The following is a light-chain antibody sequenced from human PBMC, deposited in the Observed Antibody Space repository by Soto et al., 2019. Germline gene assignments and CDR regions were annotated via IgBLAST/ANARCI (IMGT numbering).Light chain of an antibody. CDR2: EVN. J-gene: IGLJ1*01. CDR3: CSFGENTFFG. V-gene: IGLV2-8*01. Sequence: QSALTQPPCASGSPGQSVTISCSGTSRDVGYSNYVAWYQQHPGKAPKLIIYEVNKRPSGVPDRFSGSKSGYTASLTVSGLQAEDAADCYCCSFGENTFFGFGRGTKVTVL. CDR1: SRDVGYSNY.